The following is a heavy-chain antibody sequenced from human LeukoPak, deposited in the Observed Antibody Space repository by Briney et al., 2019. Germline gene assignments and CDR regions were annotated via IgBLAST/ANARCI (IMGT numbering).Heavy chain of an antibody. D-gene: IGHD6-6*01. CDR1: GFTFSSYA. Sequence: GGSLRLSCAASGFTFSSYAMSWVRQAPGKGLEWVSAISGSGGSTYYADSVKGRFTISRDNSKNTLYLQMNSLRAEDTAVYYCAKDFLAASYYYYYMDVWGKGTTVTVSS. V-gene: IGHV3-23*01. J-gene: IGHJ6*03. CDR2: ISGSGGST. CDR3: AKDFLAASYYYYYMDV.